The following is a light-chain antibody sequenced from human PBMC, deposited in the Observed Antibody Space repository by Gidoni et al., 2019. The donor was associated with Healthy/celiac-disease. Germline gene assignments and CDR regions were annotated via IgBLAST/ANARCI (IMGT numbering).Light chain of an antibody. Sequence: VTISCTGSSSNIGAGYDVHWYPQLPGTAPNLLIFGNSNRPSAVPDRFSGANSGTSASLAITGLQAADDADYYCQSYYSSLSGVVFGGGTKLTVL. CDR2: GNS. V-gene: IGLV1-40*01. CDR3: QSYYSSLSGVV. CDR1: SSNIGAGYD. J-gene: IGLJ2*01.